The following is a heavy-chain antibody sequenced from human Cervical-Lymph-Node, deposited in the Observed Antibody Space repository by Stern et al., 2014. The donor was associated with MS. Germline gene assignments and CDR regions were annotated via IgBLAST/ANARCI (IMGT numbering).Heavy chain of an antibody. CDR1: GFTFDDYA. V-gene: IGHV3-9*01. CDR2: ISWNSGSI. CDR3: AKDNVNPVGSPAFDI. D-gene: IGHD4-23*01. Sequence: EVQLVESGGGLVQPGRSLRLSCAASGFTFDDYAMHWVRQAPGKGLEWVSGISWNSGSIGYADSVKGRFTISRDNAKNSLYLQMNSLRAEDTALYYCAKDNVNPVGSPAFDIWGQGTMVTVSS. J-gene: IGHJ3*02.